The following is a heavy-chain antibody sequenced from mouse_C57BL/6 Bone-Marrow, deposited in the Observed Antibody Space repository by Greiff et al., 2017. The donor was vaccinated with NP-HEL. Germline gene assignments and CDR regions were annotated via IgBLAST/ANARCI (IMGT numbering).Heavy chain of an antibody. CDR3: ASLYYYGSDAMDY. CDR1: GFSLTSYG. D-gene: IGHD1-1*01. J-gene: IGHJ4*01. CDR2: IWSGGST. V-gene: IGHV2-2*01. Sequence: VKVVESGPGLVQPSQSLSITCTVSGFSLTSYGVHWVRQSPGKGLEWLGVIWSGGSTDYNAAFISRLSISKDNSKSQVFFKMNSLQADDTAIYYCASLYYYGSDAMDYWGQGTSVTVSS.